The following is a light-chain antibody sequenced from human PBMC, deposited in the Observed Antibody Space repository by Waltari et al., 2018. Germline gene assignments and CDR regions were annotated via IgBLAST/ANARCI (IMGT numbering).Light chain of an antibody. CDR2: GAS. V-gene: IGKV4-1*01. Sequence: DLVMTQSPDSLAVPLGERPTVNCQSSQSVLYSSNNKNYLAWYQQKPGQPPKLLIYGASTRESGVPDRFSGSGSGTDFTLTISSLQAEDVAVYYCQQYYSTPRTFGQGTKLEIK. CDR1: QSVLYSSNNKNY. J-gene: IGKJ2*01. CDR3: QQYYSTPRT.